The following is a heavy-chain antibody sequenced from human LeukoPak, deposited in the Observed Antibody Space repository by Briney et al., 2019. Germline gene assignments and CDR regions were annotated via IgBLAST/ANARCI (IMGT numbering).Heavy chain of an antibody. J-gene: IGHJ4*02. D-gene: IGHD5-18*01. Sequence: PGGSLRLSCAVFGFTFRNDWMSWVRQAPGKGLEWVAMVKQGESEKYYVDSVRGRFTISRDDAKNSLYLQMNSLRAEDTAVYYCASLDTALLNSAYWGQGTLVTVSS. CDR2: VKQGESEK. CDR3: ASLDTALLNSAY. V-gene: IGHV3-7*01. CDR1: GFTFRNDW.